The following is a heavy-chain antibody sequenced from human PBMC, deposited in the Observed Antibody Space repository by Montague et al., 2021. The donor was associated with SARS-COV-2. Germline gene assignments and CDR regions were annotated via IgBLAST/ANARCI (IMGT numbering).Heavy chain of an antibody. V-gene: IGHV4-39*01. CDR2: VYYSGST. J-gene: IGHJ5*02. D-gene: IGHD3-16*02. Sequence: SETLSLTCSVSGDSISSSGYYWGWIRQPPGKGLEWIGTVYYSGSTNYNPSLKSRVTMPVDTSKSQFSLELRSVTAADTAVYYCARLGFVELWLNLGWFDPWGQGTLVTVSS. CDR3: ARLGFVELWLNLGWFDP. CDR1: GDSISSSGYY.